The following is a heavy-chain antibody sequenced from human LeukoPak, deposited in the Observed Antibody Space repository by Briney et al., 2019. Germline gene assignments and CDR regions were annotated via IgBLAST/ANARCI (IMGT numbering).Heavy chain of an antibody. V-gene: IGHV4-34*01. D-gene: IGHD4-17*01. J-gene: IGHJ4*02. CDR3: ARILYGDYGDISGYYFDY. CDR2: INHSGST. CDR1: GGSFSGYY. Sequence: SETLSLTCAVYGGSFSGYYWSWIRQPPGKGLEWIGEINHSGSTNYNPSLKSRVTISVDTSKNQFSLKLSSVTAADTAVYYCARILYGDYGDISGYYFDYWGQGTLVTVSS.